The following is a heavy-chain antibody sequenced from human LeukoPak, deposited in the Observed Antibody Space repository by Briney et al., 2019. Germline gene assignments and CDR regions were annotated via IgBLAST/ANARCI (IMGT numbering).Heavy chain of an antibody. Sequence: NSSETLSLTCTVSGGSISGYYWSWIRQPPGQGLEWIAYIHSNGYTNYNPSLKSRVTISVDTSKNQFSLKVTSVTAAVTAMYYCTKREGPMSGSYDYFDPWGQGTLVTVS. CDR1: GGSISGYY. CDR2: IHSNGYT. J-gene: IGHJ5*02. D-gene: IGHD1-26*01. V-gene: IGHV4-4*09. CDR3: TKREGPMSGSYDYFDP.